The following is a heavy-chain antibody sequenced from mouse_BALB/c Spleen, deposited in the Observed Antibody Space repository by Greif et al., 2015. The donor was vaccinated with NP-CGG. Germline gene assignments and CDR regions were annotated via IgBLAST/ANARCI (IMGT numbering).Heavy chain of an antibody. CDR3: GKGELTGTGWVAY. J-gene: IGHJ3*01. V-gene: IGHV1-7*01. D-gene: IGHD4-1*01. Sequence: VQLQQSGAELAKPGASVKLSCKASGYTFTSYWMPWVKQRPGQGLEWIGYINPSTGYIEYNQKFKDKATLTADNSSSTASMQLSSLTSEDSAVYYCGKGELTGTGWVAYGAQGTLSPVSA. CDR2: INPSTGYI. CDR1: GYTFTSYW.